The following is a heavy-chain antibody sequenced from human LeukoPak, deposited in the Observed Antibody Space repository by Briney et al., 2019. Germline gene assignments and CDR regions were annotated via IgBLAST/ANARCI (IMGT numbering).Heavy chain of an antibody. J-gene: IGHJ4*02. D-gene: IGHD4/OR15-4a*01. CDR2: INHSGST. CDR1: CGSFSGYY. CDR3: ARGAGALTLDYFDY. Sequence: SETLSLTCAVYCGSFSGYYWSWIRQPPGKGLEWIGEINHSGSTNYNPSLKSRVTISVDTSKNQFSLKLSSVTAADTAVYYCARGAGALTLDYFDYWGQGTLVTVSS. V-gene: IGHV4-34*01.